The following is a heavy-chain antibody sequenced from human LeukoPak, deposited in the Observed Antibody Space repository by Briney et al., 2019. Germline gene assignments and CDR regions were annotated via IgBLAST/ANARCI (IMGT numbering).Heavy chain of an antibody. Sequence: SETLSLTCTVSGGSFSSGSYYWSWIRQPPGKGLEWIAYIYYSGSTNYNPSLKSRVTISVDTSKNQFSLKLSSVTAADTAVYYCARGICGGDCYADYWGQGTLVTVSS. J-gene: IGHJ4*02. CDR3: ARGICGGDCYADY. CDR1: GGSFSSGSYY. CDR2: IYYSGST. D-gene: IGHD2-21*02. V-gene: IGHV4-61*01.